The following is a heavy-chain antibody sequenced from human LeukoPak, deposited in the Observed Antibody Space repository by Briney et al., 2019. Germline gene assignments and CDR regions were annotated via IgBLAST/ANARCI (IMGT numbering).Heavy chain of an antibody. CDR3: ARRAIWNSPNY. CDR1: GYTFTGYY. J-gene: IGHJ4*02. V-gene: IGHV1-2*02. CDR2: INPNSGGT. D-gene: IGHD1-7*01. Sequence: ASVEVSCKAPGYTFTGYYMHWVRQAPGQGLEWMGWINPNSGGTNYAQKFQGRVTMTRDTSISTAYMELSRLRSDDTAVYYCARRAIWNSPNYWGQGTLVTVSS.